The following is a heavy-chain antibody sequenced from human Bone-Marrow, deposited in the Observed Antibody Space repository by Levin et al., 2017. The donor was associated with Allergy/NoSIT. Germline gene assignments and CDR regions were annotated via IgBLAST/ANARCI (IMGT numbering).Heavy chain of an antibody. CDR3: ARCSEIMFGRVIASPCGAFDV. CDR1: GASITSGGYS. D-gene: IGHD3-16*02. J-gene: IGHJ3*01. Sequence: PSETLSLTCAVSGASITSGGYSWSWIRQSPGKGLEWTGYIHQSGVTHYSPSLKSRITMSLDKSKNQISLELGSVTAADTAIYYCARCSEIMFGRVIASPCGAFDVWGQGTMVTVSS. CDR2: IHQSGVT. V-gene: IGHV4-30-2*06.